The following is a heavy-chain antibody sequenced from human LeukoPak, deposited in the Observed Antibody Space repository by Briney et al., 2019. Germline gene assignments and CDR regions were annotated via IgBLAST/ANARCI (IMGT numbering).Heavy chain of an antibody. CDR1: GGPISSYY. CDR2: IYISGST. Sequence: SQTLSLTCTVSGGPISSYYWIWIREPAGKGLEYIVRIYISGSTNYNPSLKSRVTISVDTSHNQFSLKLSSVTAADTAVYYCAREARVLWFGESGYYYMDVWGKGTKVTISS. D-gene: IGHD3-10*01. J-gene: IGHJ6*03. V-gene: IGHV4-4*07. CDR3: AREARVLWFGESGYYYMDV.